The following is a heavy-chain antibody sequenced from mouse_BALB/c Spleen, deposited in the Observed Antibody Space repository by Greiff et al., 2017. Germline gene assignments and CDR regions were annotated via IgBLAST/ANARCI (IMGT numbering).Heavy chain of an antibody. V-gene: IGHV3-6*02. CDR2: ISYDGSN. Sequence: EVQGVESGPGLVKPSQSLSLTCSVTGYSITSGYYWNWIRQFPGNKLEWMGYISYDGSNNYNPSLKNRISITRDTSKNQFFLKLNSVTTEDTATYYCAREGYEFAYWGQGTLVTVSA. CDR3: AREGYEFAY. D-gene: IGHD3-1*01. CDR1: GYSITSGYY. J-gene: IGHJ3*01.